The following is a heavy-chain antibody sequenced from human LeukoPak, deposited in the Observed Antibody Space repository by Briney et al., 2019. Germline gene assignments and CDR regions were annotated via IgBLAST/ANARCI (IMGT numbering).Heavy chain of an antibody. CDR1: GFTFASYA. J-gene: IGHJ4*02. D-gene: IGHD3-10*01. CDR3: AKDLGGEGGSGFPGY. V-gene: IGHV3-23*01. CDR2: ISDSGSDT. Sequence: PGGSLRLSCAASGFTFASYAMSWVRQVPGKGLEWVSAISDSGSDTYYADPVKGRSTISRDNSKSTLYLQMNSLRAEDTAVYYCAKDLGGEGGSGFPGYWGRGTLVTVSS.